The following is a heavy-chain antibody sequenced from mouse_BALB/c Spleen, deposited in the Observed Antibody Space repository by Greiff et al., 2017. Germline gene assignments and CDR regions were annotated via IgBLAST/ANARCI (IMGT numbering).Heavy chain of an antibody. CDR2: INSNGGST. CDR1: GFTFSSYY. Sequence: EVQLVESGGGLVKLGGSLKLSCAASGFTFSSYYMSWVRQTPEKRLELVAAINSNGGSTYYPDTVKGRFTISRDNAKNTLYLQMSSLKSEDTALYYCARHTYYYGSSYWYFDVWGAGTTVTVSS. D-gene: IGHD1-1*01. CDR3: ARHTYYYGSSYWYFDV. J-gene: IGHJ1*01. V-gene: IGHV5-6-2*01.